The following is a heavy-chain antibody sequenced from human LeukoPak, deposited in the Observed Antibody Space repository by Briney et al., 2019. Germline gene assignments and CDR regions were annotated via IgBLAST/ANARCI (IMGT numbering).Heavy chain of an antibody. D-gene: IGHD3-3*01. J-gene: IGHJ4*02. V-gene: IGHV1-46*01. CDR3: ARASNEQGFLEWFDY. CDR2: INPSGGST. CDR1: GYTFTSYY. Sequence: GASVKVSCKASGYTFTSYYMHWVRQAPGQGLEWMGIINPSGGSTSYAQKFQGRVTMTRDTSISTAYMELSRLRSDDTAVYYCARASNEQGFLEWFDYWGQGTLVTVSS.